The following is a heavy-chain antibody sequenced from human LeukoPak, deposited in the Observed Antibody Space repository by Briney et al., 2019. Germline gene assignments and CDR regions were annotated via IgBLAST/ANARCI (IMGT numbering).Heavy chain of an antibody. J-gene: IGHJ6*03. CDR1: GFTFRNYG. CDR3: GGNPAAALDYYFYMDV. V-gene: IGHV3-30*02. CDR2: IRSDGGPK. Sequence: GGSLRLSCAASGFTFRNYGMHWVRQAPGKGLQWVAFIRSDGGPKYYADSVKGRFTISRDNSKNTLYLQMNSLRAEDTAVFYCGGNPAAALDYYFYMDVWGKGTTVTVSS. D-gene: IGHD2-2*01.